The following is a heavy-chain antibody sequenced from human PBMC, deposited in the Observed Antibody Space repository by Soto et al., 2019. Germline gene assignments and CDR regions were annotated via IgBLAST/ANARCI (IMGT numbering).Heavy chain of an antibody. CDR3: ARESSSSGCLDH. V-gene: IGHV3-48*03. CDR2: ISSFDNTV. J-gene: IGHJ1*01. D-gene: IGHD6-19*01. Sequence: GGSLRLSCSTSGFSFSDFEMNWVRQAPGKGLEWISYISSFDNTVHYADSVKGRFLISRDYAKKSLYLQMSSLRAEDTAVYYCARESSSSGCLDHWGQGTLVTVSS. CDR1: GFSFSDFE.